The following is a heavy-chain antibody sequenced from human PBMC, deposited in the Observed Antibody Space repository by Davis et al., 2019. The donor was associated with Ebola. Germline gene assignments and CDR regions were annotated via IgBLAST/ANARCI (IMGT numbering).Heavy chain of an antibody. J-gene: IGHJ6*02. D-gene: IGHD6-13*01. Sequence: GESLKISCAASGFTFSSYWMHWVRQAPGKGLEWVAVIWYDGSNKYYADSVKGRFTISRDNSKNTLYLQMNSLRAEDTAVYYCAKDLSIAAAGTFGMDVWGQGTTVTVSS. V-gene: IGHV3-33*06. CDR2: IWYDGSNK. CDR1: GFTFSSYW. CDR3: AKDLSIAAAGTFGMDV.